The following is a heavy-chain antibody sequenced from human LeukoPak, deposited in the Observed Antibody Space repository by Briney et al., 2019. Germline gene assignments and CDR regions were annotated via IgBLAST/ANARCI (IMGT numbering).Heavy chain of an antibody. V-gene: IGHV1-8*03. Sequence: ASAKVSCKASGYTFTSYDINWVRQATGQGLEWMGWMNPNSGNTGYAQKFQGRVTITRNTSISTAYMELSSLRSEDTAVYYCARGSKFYELESWFDPWGQGTLVTVSS. CDR1: GYTFTSYD. J-gene: IGHJ5*02. D-gene: IGHD3-9*01. CDR2: MNPNSGNT. CDR3: ARGSKFYELESWFDP.